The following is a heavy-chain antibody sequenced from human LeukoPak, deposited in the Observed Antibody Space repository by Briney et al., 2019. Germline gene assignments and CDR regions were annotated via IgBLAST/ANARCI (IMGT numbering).Heavy chain of an antibody. J-gene: IGHJ5*02. V-gene: IGHV4-38-2*02. Sequence: SETLSLTCTVSGYSISSGYYWGWIRQPPGKGLEWIGSIYYSGSTYYNPSLKSRVTISVDTSKNQFSLKLSSVTAADTAVYYCARETAGSNWFDPWGQGTLVTVSS. CDR3: ARETAGSNWFDP. CDR1: GYSISSGYY. CDR2: IYYSGST. D-gene: IGHD6-13*01.